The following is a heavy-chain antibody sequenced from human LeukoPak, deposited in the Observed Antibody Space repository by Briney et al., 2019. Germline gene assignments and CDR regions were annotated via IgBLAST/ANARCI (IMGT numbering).Heavy chain of an antibody. D-gene: IGHD3-3*01. Sequence: ASVKVSCKASGGTFSSYAISWARQAPGQGLEWMGGIIPIFGTANYAQKFQGRVTITADESTSTDYMELSSLRSEDTAVYYCAREYYDFWSGYYFYNWFDPWGQGTLVTVSS. CDR1: GGTFSSYA. CDR3: AREYYDFWSGYYFYNWFDP. CDR2: IIPIFGTA. V-gene: IGHV1-69*13. J-gene: IGHJ5*02.